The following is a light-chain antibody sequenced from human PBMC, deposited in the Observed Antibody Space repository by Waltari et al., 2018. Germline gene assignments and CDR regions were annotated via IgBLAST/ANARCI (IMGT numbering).Light chain of an antibody. CDR1: TRDVGRYNY. Sequence: QSALTQPASVSGSPGQSITISCTGTTRDVGRYNYVSWYQCHPGKAPELILYEVTNRPPGVSDRFPCSKYGNTASLSISGLQPEDEADYYCSSYTSIKTPYVVFGGGTKVTVL. V-gene: IGLV2-14*01. CDR3: SSYTSIKTPYVV. J-gene: IGLJ2*01. CDR2: EVT.